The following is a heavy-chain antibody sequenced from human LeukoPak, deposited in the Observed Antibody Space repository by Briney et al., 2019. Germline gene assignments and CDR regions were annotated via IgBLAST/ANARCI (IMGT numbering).Heavy chain of an antibody. CDR3: ARDHRYAFDN. V-gene: IGHV3-48*01. D-gene: IGHD5-12*01. CDR2: IGISSGNT. J-gene: IGHJ4*02. Sequence: GGSLRLSCAASGFNFIDYSMNWVRQAPGKGLEWISYIGISSGNTKYADSVKGRFTISRDKARNSLYLQMNSLRVEDTAVYYCARDHRYAFDNWGQGTLVTVSA. CDR1: GFNFIDYS.